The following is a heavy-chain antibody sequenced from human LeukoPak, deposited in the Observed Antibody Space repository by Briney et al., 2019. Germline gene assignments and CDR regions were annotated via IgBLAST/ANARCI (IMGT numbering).Heavy chain of an antibody. J-gene: IGHJ4*02. CDR1: GGSISSGSYY. CDR2: IYTSGST. Sequence: SETLSLTCTVSGGSISSGSYYWSWIRQPAGKGLEWIGRIYTSGSTNYNPPLKSRVTISVDTSKNQFSLKLSSVTAADTAVYYCARDYMNYDILTGYYSSYFDYWGQGTLVTVSS. CDR3: ARDYMNYDILTGYYSSYFDY. D-gene: IGHD3-9*01. V-gene: IGHV4-61*02.